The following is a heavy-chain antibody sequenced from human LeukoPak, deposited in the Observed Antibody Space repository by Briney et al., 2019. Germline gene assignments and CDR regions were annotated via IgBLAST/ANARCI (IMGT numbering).Heavy chain of an antibody. V-gene: IGHV1-69*13. D-gene: IGHD6-13*01. CDR3: ARERPPGDSSNWFLEGYFDI. Sequence: VKVSCKASGGTFSSYAITWVRQAPGQGLEWMGRIIPIFGTASYAQKFQGRVTITTDESTSTAYMELSTLRSDDTAVYYCARERPPGDSSNWFLEGYFDIWGQGTLVTVSS. J-gene: IGHJ4*02. CDR2: IIPIFGTA. CDR1: GGTFSSYA.